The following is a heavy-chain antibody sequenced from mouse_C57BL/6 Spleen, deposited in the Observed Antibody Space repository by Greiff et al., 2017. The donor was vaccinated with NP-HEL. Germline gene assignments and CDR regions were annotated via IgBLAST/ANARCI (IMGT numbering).Heavy chain of an antibody. Sequence: EVKLMESGGGLVKPGGSLKLSCAASGFTFSDYGMHWVRQAPEKGLEWVAYISSGSSTIYYADTVKGRFTISRDNAKNTLFLQMTSLRSEDTAMYYCASSYDLYWYFDVWGTGTTVTVSS. D-gene: IGHD2-3*01. CDR2: ISSGSSTI. J-gene: IGHJ1*03. V-gene: IGHV5-17*01. CDR1: GFTFSDYG. CDR3: ASSYDLYWYFDV.